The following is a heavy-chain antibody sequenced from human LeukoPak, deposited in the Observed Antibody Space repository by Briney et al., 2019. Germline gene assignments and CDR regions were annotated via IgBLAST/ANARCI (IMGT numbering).Heavy chain of an antibody. CDR1: GYTFTSYG. D-gene: IGHD2-15*01. Sequence: GASVKVSCKASGYTFTSYGISWVRQAPGQGLEWMGWISAYNGNTNYAQKLQGRVTMTTDTSTSTAYMELRSPRSDDTAVYYCAREVLDIVVVVAATPDAFDIWGQGTMVTVSS. CDR2: ISAYNGNT. J-gene: IGHJ3*02. V-gene: IGHV1-18*01. CDR3: AREVLDIVVVVAATPDAFDI.